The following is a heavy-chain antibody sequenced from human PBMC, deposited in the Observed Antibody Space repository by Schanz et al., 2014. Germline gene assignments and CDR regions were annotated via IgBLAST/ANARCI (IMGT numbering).Heavy chain of an antibody. V-gene: IGHV3-66*01. Sequence: EVQLVESGGGLVKPGGSLRLSCAASGFTFSSYSMNWVRQAPGKGLEWVSVIYSGIGAYYADSVKDRFTVSRDNSKNTVYLQMNRLRAEDTAVYYCARVHHYDPSGWGYFDYWGQGALVNDSS. CDR3: ARVHHYDPSGWGYFDY. D-gene: IGHD6-19*01. J-gene: IGHJ4*02. CDR2: IYSGIGA. CDR1: GFTFSSYS.